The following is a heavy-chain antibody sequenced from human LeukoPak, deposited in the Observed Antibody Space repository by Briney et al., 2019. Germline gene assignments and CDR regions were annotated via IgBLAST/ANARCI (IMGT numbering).Heavy chain of an antibody. Sequence: GGSLRLSCAASGITFSSYGMSWVRQAPGKGLEWVSSISSTGGTTYYADSVKGRFTISRDNSKNTLYLQMNSLRAEDTAVYYCAHGSMYQLDYWGQGTLVTVSS. CDR1: GITFSSYG. V-gene: IGHV3-23*01. D-gene: IGHD2-2*01. J-gene: IGHJ4*02. CDR2: ISSTGGTT. CDR3: AHGSMYQLDY.